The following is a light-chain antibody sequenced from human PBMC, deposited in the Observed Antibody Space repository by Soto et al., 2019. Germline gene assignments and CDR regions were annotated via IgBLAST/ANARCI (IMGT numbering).Light chain of an antibody. V-gene: IGLV1-40*01. CDR2: GNS. CDR1: SSNIGAGSD. J-gene: IGLJ3*02. Sequence: QSVLTQPPSVSGAPGQRVTISCTGSSSNIGAGSDVHWYQQLPGTAPKLLIYGNSNRPSGVPDRFSGSKSGTSASLAITGLQAEDEADYYCQSYDGSLSGWVFGGGTKVTVL. CDR3: QSYDGSLSGWV.